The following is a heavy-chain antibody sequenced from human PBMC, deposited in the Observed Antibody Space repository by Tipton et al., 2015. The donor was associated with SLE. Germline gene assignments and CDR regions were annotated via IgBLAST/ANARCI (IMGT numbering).Heavy chain of an antibody. V-gene: IGHV4-61*09. CDR1: GGSISSGYYY. D-gene: IGHD3-22*01. CDR2: IFTSGST. J-gene: IGHJ2*01. Sequence: LSLTCTVSGGSISSGYYYWTWVRQPAGKGLEWIGHIFTSGSTNYNPSLKSRVTISVDTSKNQFSLKLSSVTAADTAVYYCARADYDSSRLYWDFDLWGRGTQVNVSS. CDR3: ARADYDSSRLYWDFDL.